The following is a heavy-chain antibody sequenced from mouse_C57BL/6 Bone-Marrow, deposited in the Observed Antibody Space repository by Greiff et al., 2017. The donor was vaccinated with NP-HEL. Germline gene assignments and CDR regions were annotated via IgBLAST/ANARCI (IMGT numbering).Heavy chain of an antibody. CDR3: ARGGEWERITTVVAKGWYFDV. D-gene: IGHD1-1*01. Sequence: QVQLQQSGAELVKPGASVKLSCKASGYTFTSYWMQWVKQRPGQGLEWIGEIDPSDSYTNYNQKFKGKATLTVDTSSSTAYMQLSSLTSEDSAVYYCARGGEWERITTVVAKGWYFDVWGTGTTVTVSS. J-gene: IGHJ1*03. CDR1: GYTFTSYW. V-gene: IGHV1-50*01. CDR2: IDPSDSYT.